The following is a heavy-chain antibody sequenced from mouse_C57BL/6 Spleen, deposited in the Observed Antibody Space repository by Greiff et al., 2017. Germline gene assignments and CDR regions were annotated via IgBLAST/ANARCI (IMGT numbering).Heavy chain of an antibody. Sequence: QVQLQQSGAELVRPGASVQLSCKASGYTFTDYYINWVKQRPGQGLDCIARIYPGSGNTYSNEKFKGKATLTAEKSSSTAYMQLSSLTSEDSAVYFCAREGGYGFAYWGQGTLVTVSA. J-gene: IGHJ3*01. CDR2: IYPGSGNT. CDR1: GYTFTDYY. D-gene: IGHD2-2*01. V-gene: IGHV1-76*01. CDR3: AREGGYGFAY.